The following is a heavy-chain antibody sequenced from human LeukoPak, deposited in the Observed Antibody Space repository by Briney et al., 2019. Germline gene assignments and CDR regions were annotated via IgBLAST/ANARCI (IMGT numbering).Heavy chain of an antibody. J-gene: IGHJ5*02. CDR3: AREIKNGYLNWFDP. V-gene: IGHV3-30*03. CDR1: GFTFSSYG. D-gene: IGHD5-18*01. CDR2: ISYDGSNK. Sequence: GGSLRLSCAASGFTFSSYGMHWVRQAPGKGLEWVAVISYDGSNKYYADSVKGRFTISRDNSKNTLYLQMNSLRSEDTAVYYCAREIKNGYLNWFDPWGQGTLVTVSS.